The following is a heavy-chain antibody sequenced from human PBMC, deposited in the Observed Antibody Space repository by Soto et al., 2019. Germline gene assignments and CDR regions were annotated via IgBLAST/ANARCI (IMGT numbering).Heavy chain of an antibody. D-gene: IGHD2-15*01. Sequence: FADSVKGRFTISRDNSKNTLYLQMNSLRAEDTAVYYCTKAGLDIVVVVAATMYYFDYWGQGTLVTVSS. V-gene: IGHV3-23*01. CDR3: TKAGLDIVVVVAATMYYFDY. J-gene: IGHJ4*02.